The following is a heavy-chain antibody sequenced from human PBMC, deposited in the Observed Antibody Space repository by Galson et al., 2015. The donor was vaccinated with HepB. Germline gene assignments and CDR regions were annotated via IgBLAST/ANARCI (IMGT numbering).Heavy chain of an antibody. V-gene: IGHV1-18*01. CDR1: GYSFSNYG. D-gene: IGHD1-7*01. CDR3: ARDSRLELRLNNYFSYGMDV. CDR2: FSGYDGST. Sequence: ASGYSFSNYGLSWIRQAPGPGLEWLGWFSGYDGSTNYAQKFQGRVTMTADASTGTAYLELRNLRSDDTAVYYCARDSRLELRLNNYFSYGMDVWGQGSAVTVSS. J-gene: IGHJ6*02.